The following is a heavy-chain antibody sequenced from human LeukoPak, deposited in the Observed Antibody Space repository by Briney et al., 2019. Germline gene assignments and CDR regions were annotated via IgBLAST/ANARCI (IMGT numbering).Heavy chain of an antibody. CDR3: ARDKQVPAGSSGYYYYYYYYYYMDV. Sequence: GGSLRLSCAASGFTFSSYAMHWVRQAPGKGLEYVSAISSNGGSTYYANSVKGRFTISRDNAKNSLYLQMNSLRAEDTAVYYCARDKQVPAGSSGYYYYYYYYYYMDVWGKGTTVTISS. CDR1: GFTFSSYA. CDR2: ISSNGGST. J-gene: IGHJ6*03. V-gene: IGHV3-64*01. D-gene: IGHD3-22*01.